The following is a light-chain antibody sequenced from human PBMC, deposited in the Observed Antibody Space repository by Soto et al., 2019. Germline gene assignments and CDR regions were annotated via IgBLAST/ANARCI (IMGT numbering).Light chain of an antibody. Sequence: EIVMTQSPATLSVSPGERATLSCRASQSFSDRLAWYQQKPGQAPRLLIFGASSRAAGIPARFSGSGSGTEFTLTISSLQSEDSAVYYCQQYGNWPLTFGGGTTVEIK. CDR2: GAS. J-gene: IGKJ4*01. CDR3: QQYGNWPLT. CDR1: QSFSDR. V-gene: IGKV3-15*01.